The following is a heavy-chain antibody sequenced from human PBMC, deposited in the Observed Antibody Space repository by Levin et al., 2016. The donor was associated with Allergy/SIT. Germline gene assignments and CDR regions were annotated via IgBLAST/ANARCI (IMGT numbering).Heavy chain of an antibody. V-gene: IGHV1-2*02. D-gene: IGHD2-2*03. CDR3: ARDLEEVGGYCSSTSCYVYYYYGMDV. Sequence: WVRQAPGQGLEWMGWINPNSGGTNYAQKFQGRVTMTRDTSISTAYMELSRLRSDDTAVYYCARDLEEVGGYCSSTSCYVYYYYGMDVWGQGTTVTVSS. CDR2: INPNSGGT. J-gene: IGHJ6*02.